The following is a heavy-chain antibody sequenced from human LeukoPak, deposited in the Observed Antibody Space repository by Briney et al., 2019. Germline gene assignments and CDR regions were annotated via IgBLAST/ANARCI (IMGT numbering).Heavy chain of an antibody. V-gene: IGHV1-2*02. D-gene: IGHD2-2*01. CDR1: GYTFTGYY. Sequence: ASVKVSCKASGYTFTGYYMHWVRQAPGQGLEWMGWINPNSGGTNYAQKFQGRDTMTRDTSISTAYMELSRLRSDDTAVYYCASLIVVVPAAIGYYYMDVWGKGTTVTVSS. CDR3: ASLIVVVPAAIGYYYMDV. CDR2: INPNSGGT. J-gene: IGHJ6*03.